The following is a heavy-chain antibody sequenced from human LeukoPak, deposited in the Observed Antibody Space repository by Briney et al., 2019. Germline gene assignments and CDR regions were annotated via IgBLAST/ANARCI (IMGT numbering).Heavy chain of an antibody. J-gene: IGHJ5*02. CDR2: IIPILGTA. Sequence: SVKVSCKASGGTFSSYAISWVRQAPGQGLEWMGGIIPILGTANYAQKFQGRVTITADESTSTAYMELSSLRSEDTAVYYCARVMGSSWYKDLTWFDPWGQGTLVTVSS. CDR1: GGTFSSYA. V-gene: IGHV1-69*13. D-gene: IGHD6-13*01. CDR3: ARVMGSSWYKDLTWFDP.